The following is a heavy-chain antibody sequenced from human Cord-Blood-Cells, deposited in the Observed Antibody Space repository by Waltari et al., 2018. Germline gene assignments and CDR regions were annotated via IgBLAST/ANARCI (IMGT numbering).Heavy chain of an antibody. CDR3: ARGAIVYSV. V-gene: IGHV4-59*01. Sequence: QVQLQESGPGLVKPSETLSLTCTVSGGSISSYYWSWIRQPPGKGLEWIGYIYYSGSTNYNTSLKSRVTISVDTSKNQFSLKLSSVTAADTAVYYCARGAIVYSVWGQGTLVTVSS. J-gene: IGHJ4*02. D-gene: IGHD3-16*02. CDR1: GGSISSYY. CDR2: IYYSGST.